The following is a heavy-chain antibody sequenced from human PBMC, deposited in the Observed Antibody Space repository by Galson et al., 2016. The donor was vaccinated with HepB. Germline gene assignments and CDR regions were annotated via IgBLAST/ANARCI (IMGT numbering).Heavy chain of an antibody. Sequence: SLRLSCAASGFTFTNAYMSWVRQAPGMGLEWVSSIDGNDDSTYYADSVKGRFTISKDKSENTLFLQMNGLRGEDSAVYYCAKGGDSDNWGQGTLVTVS. J-gene: IGHJ4*02. D-gene: IGHD7-27*01. CDR1: GFTFTNAY. CDR3: AKGGDSDN. V-gene: IGHV3-23*01. CDR2: IDGNDDST.